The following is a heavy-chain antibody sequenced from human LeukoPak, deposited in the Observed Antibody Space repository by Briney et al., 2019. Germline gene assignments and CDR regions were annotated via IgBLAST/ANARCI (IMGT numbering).Heavy chain of an antibody. CDR2: IYYSGST. Sequence: SETLSLTCTVSGGSISSYYWSWIRQPPGKGLEWIGYIYYSGSTNYNPSLKSRVTISVDTSKNQFSLKLSSVTAADTAVYYCARARSGWCGDYFDYWGQGTLVTVSS. V-gene: IGHV4-59*01. CDR1: GGSISSYY. CDR3: ARARSGWCGDYFDY. J-gene: IGHJ4*02. D-gene: IGHD6-19*01.